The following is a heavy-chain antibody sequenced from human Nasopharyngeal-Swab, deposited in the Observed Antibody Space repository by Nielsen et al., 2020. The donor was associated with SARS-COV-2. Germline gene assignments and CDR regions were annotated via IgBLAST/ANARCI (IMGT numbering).Heavy chain of an antibody. CDR2: IYYSGST. CDR1: GGSICSSSYY. J-gene: IGHJ4*02. CDR3: ARVGRYYDYVWGSYRYQNTYFDY. V-gene: IGHV4-39*07. Sequence: SETLSLTCTVSGGSICSSSYYWGWIRQPPGKGLEWIGSIYYSGSTYYNPSLKSRVTISVDTSKNQFSLKLSSVTAADTAVYYCARVGRYYDYVWGSYRYQNTYFDYWGQGTLVTVSS. D-gene: IGHD3-16*02.